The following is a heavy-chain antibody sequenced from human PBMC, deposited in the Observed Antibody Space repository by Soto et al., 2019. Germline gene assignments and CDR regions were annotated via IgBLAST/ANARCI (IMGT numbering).Heavy chain of an antibody. CDR2: INPNSGGT. CDR3: ARDVIVGATIHKWFDP. D-gene: IGHD1-26*01. Sequence: ASVKVSCKASGYTFTGYYMHWVRQAPGQGLEWMGWINPNSGGTNYAQKFQGRVTMTRDTSISTAYMELSRLRSDDTAVYYCARDVIVGATIHKWFDPWGQGTIVTVSS. V-gene: IGHV1-2*02. CDR1: GYTFTGYY. J-gene: IGHJ5*02.